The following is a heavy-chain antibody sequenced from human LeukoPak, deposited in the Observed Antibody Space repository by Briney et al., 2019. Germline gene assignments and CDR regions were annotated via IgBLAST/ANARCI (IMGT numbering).Heavy chain of an antibody. Sequence: PGGSLRLSCAASGFTFGSYAMSWVRQAPGKGLEWVSALSNSGVSSYYADSVKGRFTISRDNSKNTLYLQLNSLRAEDTAVYYCARDYYYDSSGPRGIWFDPWGQGTLVTVSS. CDR3: ARDYYYDSSGPRGIWFDP. D-gene: IGHD3-22*01. J-gene: IGHJ5*02. CDR1: GFTFGSYA. CDR2: LSNSGVSS. V-gene: IGHV3-23*01.